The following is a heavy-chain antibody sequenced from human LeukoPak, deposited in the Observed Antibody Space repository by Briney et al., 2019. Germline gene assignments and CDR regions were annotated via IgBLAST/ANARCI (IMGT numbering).Heavy chain of an antibody. CDR2: IVPIFGTA. Sequence: SVTVSCKASGGTFSSYAISWVRQAPGQGLEWMGGIVPIFGTANYAQKFQGRVTITADESTSTAYMELSSLRSEDTAVYYCAREGRKGPLGLHYYYGMDVWGQGTTVTVSS. V-gene: IGHV1-69*13. CDR3: AREGRKGPLGLHYYYGMDV. D-gene: IGHD2-15*01. CDR1: GGTFSSYA. J-gene: IGHJ6*02.